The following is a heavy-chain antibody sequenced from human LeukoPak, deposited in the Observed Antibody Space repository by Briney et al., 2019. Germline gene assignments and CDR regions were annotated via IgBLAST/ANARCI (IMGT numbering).Heavy chain of an antibody. D-gene: IGHD5-12*01. CDR1: GGSISSYY. Sequence: SETLSLTCTVSGGSISSYYWSWIRQPPGKGLEWIGYIYYSGSTNYNPSLKSRVTISVDTSKNKFSLKLSSVTAADTAVYYCATDIVATTRNYYYYYMDVWGKGTTVTVSS. V-gene: IGHV4-59*01. CDR3: ATDIVATTRNYYYYYMDV. CDR2: IYYSGST. J-gene: IGHJ6*03.